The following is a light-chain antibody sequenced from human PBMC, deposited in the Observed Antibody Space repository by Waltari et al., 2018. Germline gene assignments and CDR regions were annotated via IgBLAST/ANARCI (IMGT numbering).Light chain of an antibody. V-gene: IGLV2-14*03. CDR1: SFDIGAYNY. Sequence: QSALTQPASVSGSPGQSITISCIGTSFDIGAYNYVPWYQQYPGRAPKLLIFDVTKRPSGVSDRFSASKSANTASLTISGLQAEDEADYYCSSYTNTKTFVLFGGGTKLTVL. CDR2: DVT. J-gene: IGLJ3*02. CDR3: SSYTNTKTFVL.